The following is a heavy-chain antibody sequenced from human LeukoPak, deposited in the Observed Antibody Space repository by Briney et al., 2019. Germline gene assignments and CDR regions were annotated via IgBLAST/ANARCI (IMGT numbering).Heavy chain of an antibody. CDR3: AKRHSSTWYFN. D-gene: IGHD6-13*01. Sequence: GGSLRISFAAPGFTLRSYSMTLGRQAPGKGLEWVSLIDSNSNFMNYADSVKGRFTISRDNSKNTLYLQMNRLRAEDTAVYYCAKRHSSTWYFNWGQGTLVTVSS. V-gene: IGHV3-21*04. J-gene: IGHJ4*02. CDR1: GFTLRSYS. CDR2: IDSNSNFM.